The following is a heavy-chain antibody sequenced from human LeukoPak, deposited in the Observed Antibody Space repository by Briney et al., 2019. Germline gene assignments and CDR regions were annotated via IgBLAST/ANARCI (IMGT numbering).Heavy chain of an antibody. CDR2: ISDSGGST. CDR1: GFTFSSYA. D-gene: IGHD4-17*01. CDR3: ARKYDYGDYFDY. V-gene: IGHV3-23*01. Sequence: GGSLRLSCAASGFTFSSYAMSWVRQAPGKGLEWVSAISDSGGSTYYADSVKGRFTISRDNAKNSLYLQMNSLRAEDTAVYYCARKYDYGDYFDYWGQGTLVTVSS. J-gene: IGHJ4*02.